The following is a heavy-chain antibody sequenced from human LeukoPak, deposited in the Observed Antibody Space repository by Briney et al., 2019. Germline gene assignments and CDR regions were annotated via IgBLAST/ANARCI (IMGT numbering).Heavy chain of an antibody. D-gene: IGHD2/OR15-2a*01. CDR2: IHASGVT. CDR3: VRHLSDSSVGIHS. J-gene: IGHJ4*02. V-gene: IGHV4-4*09. Sequence: SETLSLTCTVSHGSISYYYWSWIRQPPGKGLEWLAYIHASGVTNYNPSLESRLTISVDTSTNQFSLELSSVTAADTAVYYCVRHLSDSSVGIHSWGQGTLVTVSS. CDR1: HGSISYYY.